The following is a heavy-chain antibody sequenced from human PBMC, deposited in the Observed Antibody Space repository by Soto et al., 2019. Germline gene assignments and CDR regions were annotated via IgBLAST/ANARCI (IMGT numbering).Heavy chain of an antibody. CDR1: GFTFSGSA. J-gene: IGHJ4*02. CDR2: IRSKANSYAT. Sequence: EVQLVESGGGLVQPGGSLKLSCAASGFTFSGSAMHWVRQASGKGLEWVGRIRSKANSYATAYAASVKGRFTISRDDSKNTAYLQMNSLKTEDTAVYYCTRLSDKGWCGEFLAEDYWGQGTLVTVSS. CDR3: TRLSDKGWCGEFLAEDY. D-gene: IGHD3-10*01. V-gene: IGHV3-73*02.